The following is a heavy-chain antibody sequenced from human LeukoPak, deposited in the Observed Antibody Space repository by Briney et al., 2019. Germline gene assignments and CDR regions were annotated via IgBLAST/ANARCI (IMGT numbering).Heavy chain of an antibody. V-gene: IGHV4-34*01. CDR2: INHSGST. CDR3: ARGGYSGYVAWFDP. CDR1: GGSFSSYY. Sequence: SVTLSLTCAVYGGSFSSYYWSWIRQPPGKGLEWIGEINHSGSTNYNPSLKSRVTISVDTSKNQFSLKLSSVTAADTAVYYCARGGYSGYVAWFDPWGQGTLVTVSS. D-gene: IGHD5-12*01. J-gene: IGHJ5*02.